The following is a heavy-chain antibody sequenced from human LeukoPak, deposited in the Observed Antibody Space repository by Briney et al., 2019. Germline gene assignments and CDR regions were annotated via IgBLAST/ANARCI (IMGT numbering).Heavy chain of an antibody. CDR1: GVTFSIYR. CDR3: ASGGGWALGSL. V-gene: IGHV3-7*05. J-gene: IGHJ4*02. D-gene: IGHD6-19*01. Sequence: GGSLRLSCAASGVTFSIYRMSWLRQAPGGGLVWVANMKQDGSEKYYVDSVKGRFTISRDNAKNSLYLQMNSLRAEDTAVYYCASGGGWALGSLWGQGTLVTVSS. CDR2: MKQDGSEK.